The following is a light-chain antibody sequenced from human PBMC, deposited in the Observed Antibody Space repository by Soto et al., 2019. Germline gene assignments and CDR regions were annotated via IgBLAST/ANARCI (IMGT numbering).Light chain of an antibody. Sequence: DIQITESPSTVSASVGYRVTITCRASQSISSWLAWYQQKPGKAPKLLIDDAFSLESGAPSRFSGSGSGTEFPLTIRNLQPDDFATYYCQQYNSYPSTFGPGNKVDIK. J-gene: IGKJ3*01. CDR3: QQYNSYPST. CDR1: QSISSW. V-gene: IGKV1-5*01. CDR2: DAF.